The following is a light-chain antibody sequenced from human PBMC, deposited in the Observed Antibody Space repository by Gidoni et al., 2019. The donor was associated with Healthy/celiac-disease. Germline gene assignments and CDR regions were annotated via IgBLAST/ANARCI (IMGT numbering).Light chain of an antibody. Sequence: DIQITQSPSSLSASVGDRVTITCRASHRIRSYLHWYQKKPGKAPKLLMYAASSLQSGVPSRFSGSGCGKDLNLTISSRQPEDFVTYYCKQSYSTPGTFGQGTKVEIK. CDR1: HRIRSY. V-gene: IGKV1-39*01. J-gene: IGKJ1*01. CDR2: AAS. CDR3: KQSYSTPGT.